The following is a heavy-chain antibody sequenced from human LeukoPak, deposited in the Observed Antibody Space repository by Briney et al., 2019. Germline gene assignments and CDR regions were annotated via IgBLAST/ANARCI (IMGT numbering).Heavy chain of an antibody. CDR2: INHSGRT. CDR3: ARVSFFRWAATRPSYYYYYMDV. V-gene: IGHV4-34*01. J-gene: IGHJ6*03. D-gene: IGHD2-15*01. CDR1: GFTFSSYS. Sequence: GSLRLSCAASGFTFSSYSMNWVRQPPGKGLEWIGEINHSGRTNYNPSLKSRVTISVDTSKNQFSLKLSSVTAADTAAYYCARVSFFRWAATRPSYYYYYMDVWGKGTTVTISS.